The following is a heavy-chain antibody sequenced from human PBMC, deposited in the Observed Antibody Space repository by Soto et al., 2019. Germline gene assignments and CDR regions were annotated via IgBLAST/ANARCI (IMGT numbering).Heavy chain of an antibody. CDR1: GQSFSGHS. CDR2: INESGST. D-gene: IGHD1-1*01. V-gene: IGHV4-34*01. CDR3: ARGSGIVALPGELEDVKYDY. J-gene: IGHJ4*02. Sequence: QVQLQQWGAGLVKPSETLSLSCAVYGQSFSGHSWAWIRQPPGKGLECIGEINESGSTYYNPSLKSRVTISTDTSTNQFSLKLRSVSAADTAAYFCARGSGIVALPGELEDVKYDYWGQGTLVNVSS.